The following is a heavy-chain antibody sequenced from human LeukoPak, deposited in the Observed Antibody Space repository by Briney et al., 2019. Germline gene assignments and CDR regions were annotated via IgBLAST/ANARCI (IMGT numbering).Heavy chain of an antibody. CDR3: ARLAYSSGCR. Sequence: PSETLSLTRAVSGYSISSGYYWGWIRQPPGKGLEWIGSIYHSGSTYYNPSLKSRVTISVDTSKNQFSLKLSSVTAADTAVYYCARLAYSSGCRWGQGTLVTVSS. V-gene: IGHV4-38-2*01. D-gene: IGHD6-19*01. J-gene: IGHJ4*02. CDR1: GYSISSGYY. CDR2: IYHSGST.